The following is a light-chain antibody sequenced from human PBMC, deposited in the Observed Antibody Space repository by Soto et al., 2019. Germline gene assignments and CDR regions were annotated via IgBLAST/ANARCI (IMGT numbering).Light chain of an antibody. Sequence: EIVLTQSPATLSLSPVERATLSCRASQTVSSNLAWYQQRPGQAPRLLIHDASNRATGIPARFSGSGSGTDFTLTISSLEPEDFAVYYCQQRSHWPTFGQGTKVDIK. CDR2: DAS. J-gene: IGKJ1*01. CDR1: QTVSSN. V-gene: IGKV3-11*01. CDR3: QQRSHWPT.